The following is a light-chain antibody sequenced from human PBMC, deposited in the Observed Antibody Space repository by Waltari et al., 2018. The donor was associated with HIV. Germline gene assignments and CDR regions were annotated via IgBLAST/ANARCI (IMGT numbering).Light chain of an antibody. CDR1: SSNLGAGYD. J-gene: IGLJ3*02. V-gene: IGLV1-40*01. CDR2: KNN. CDR3: QSYDSSLSGSRV. Sequence: HSVLTQPPSVSGALGQRVTISCTGSSSNLGAGYDVHWYQQLPGTAPKLLIYKNNNRPSGVPDRFSCSKSGTSASLAITGLQAEDEADYHCQSYDSSLSGSRVFGGGTKLTVL.